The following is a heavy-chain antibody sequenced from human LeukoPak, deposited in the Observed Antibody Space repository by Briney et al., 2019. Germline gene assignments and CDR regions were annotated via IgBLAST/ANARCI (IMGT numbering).Heavy chain of an antibody. Sequence: PGGSLRLSCSASGFTFSSYAMTWVRQAPGKGLEWVSATSGSGASTYYADSVRGRFTISRDNSKNTLYLQMNSLRPEDTAVYYCAKDFEGFCGGDCYSMDFWGQGTLATVSS. D-gene: IGHD2-21*02. J-gene: IGHJ4*02. CDR1: GFTFSSYA. CDR2: TSGSGAST. V-gene: IGHV3-23*01. CDR3: AKDFEGFCGGDCYSMDF.